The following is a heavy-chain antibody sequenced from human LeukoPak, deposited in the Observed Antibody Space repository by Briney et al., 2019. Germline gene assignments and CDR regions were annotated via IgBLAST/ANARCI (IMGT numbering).Heavy chain of an antibody. CDR1: GFTFSDYN. Sequence: PRGSLRLSCAASGFTFSDYNMNWVRQAPGKGLEWVSYISSSTNTIYYADSVKGRFTISRDNAKNSLYLQMNSLRAEDTAVYYCASVMGVINLRFDYWGQGTLVTVSS. D-gene: IGHD3-10*01. CDR2: ISSSTNTI. J-gene: IGHJ4*02. V-gene: IGHV3-48*01. CDR3: ASVMGVINLRFDY.